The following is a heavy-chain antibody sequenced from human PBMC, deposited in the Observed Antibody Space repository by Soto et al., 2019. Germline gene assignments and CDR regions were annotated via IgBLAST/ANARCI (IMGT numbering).Heavy chain of an antibody. D-gene: IGHD3-16*02. V-gene: IGHV4-39*01. CDR3: AGRNSLASVSLNFRELSNYKWIDP. CDR2: IYYIGST. CDR1: GDSITNSNDC. Sequence: SETLSLTCTVSGDSITNSNDCCGWFRQPPGKGLEWIASIYYIGSTYYNPSLKSRVTISVDTSNNQFSLNLNSVTASDTAVYYCAGRNSLASVSLNFRELSNYKWIDPWGPGTLVTVSS. J-gene: IGHJ5*02.